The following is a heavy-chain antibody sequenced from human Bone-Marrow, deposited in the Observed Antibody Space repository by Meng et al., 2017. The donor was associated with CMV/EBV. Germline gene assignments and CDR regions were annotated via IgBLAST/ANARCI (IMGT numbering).Heavy chain of an antibody. V-gene: IGHV3-21*01. J-gene: IGHJ3*02. CDR3: ARDLDYSLTVSINAFDI. Sequence: GGSLRLSCAASGFTFSSYSMNWVRQAPGKGLEWVSSISSSSSYIYYADSVKGRFTISRDNAKNSLYLQMNGLRAEDTAVYYCARDLDYSLTVSINAFDIWGQGTMVTVSS. CDR1: GFTFSSYS. CDR2: ISSSSSYI. D-gene: IGHD2-15*01.